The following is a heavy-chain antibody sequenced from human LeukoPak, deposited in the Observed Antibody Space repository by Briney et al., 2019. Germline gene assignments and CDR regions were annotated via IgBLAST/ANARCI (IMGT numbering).Heavy chain of an antibody. D-gene: IGHD1-26*01. CDR1: GYTFTSYD. Sequence: ASVKVSCKASGYTFTSYDINWVRQATGQGLEWMGWMNPNSGNTGYAQKFQGRVTMTTDTSTSTAYMELRSLRSDDTAVYYCARVRWELTGRDYWGQGTLVTVSS. CDR2: MNPNSGNT. V-gene: IGHV1-8*02. J-gene: IGHJ4*02. CDR3: ARVRWELTGRDY.